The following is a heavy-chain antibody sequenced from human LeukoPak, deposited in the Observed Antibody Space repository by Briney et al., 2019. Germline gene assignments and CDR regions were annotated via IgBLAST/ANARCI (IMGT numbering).Heavy chain of an antibody. D-gene: IGHD2-15*01. CDR3: ARSGGYCSGGTCFHFDY. J-gene: IGHJ4*02. CDR2: IFSNDEK. Sequence: SGPVLLKPTETLTLTCTVSGFSLSNARMGVSWIRQPPGKALEWLANIFSNDEKSYSTSLKSRLTISKDTSKSQVVLTMTNMDPVDTATYYCARSGGYCSGGTCFHFDYWGQGTLVTVSS. CDR1: GFSLSNARMG. V-gene: IGHV2-26*01.